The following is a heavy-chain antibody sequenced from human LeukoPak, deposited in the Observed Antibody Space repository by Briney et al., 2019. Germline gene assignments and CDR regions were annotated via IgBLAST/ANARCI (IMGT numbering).Heavy chain of an antibody. D-gene: IGHD1-26*01. J-gene: IGHJ4*02. CDR2: ISTSGSTI. Sequence: QTGGSLRLSCTASGFTFSSYEMNWVRQAPGKGLEWISYISTSGSTIYYADSVKGRFTIPRDNAKNSLYLQMNSLRAEDTAVYYCVRVMWWELLVTEYYFDYWGQGTLVTVSS. V-gene: IGHV3-48*03. CDR1: GFTFSSYE. CDR3: VRVMWWELLVTEYYFDY.